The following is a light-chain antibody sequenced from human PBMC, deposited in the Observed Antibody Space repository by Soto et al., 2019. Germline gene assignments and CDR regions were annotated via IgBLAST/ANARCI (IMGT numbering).Light chain of an antibody. CDR1: QDISNY. Sequence: DLQMTQSPSSLSASVGDRVTITCRASQDISNYLNWYQQRPGKAPKLLIYDASNLVRGVPSRFSGTRSGTHFTFAITSLQPEDVATYYCQQSDSLPITFGQGTRLEI. CDR2: DAS. V-gene: IGKV1-33*01. J-gene: IGKJ5*01. CDR3: QQSDSLPIT.